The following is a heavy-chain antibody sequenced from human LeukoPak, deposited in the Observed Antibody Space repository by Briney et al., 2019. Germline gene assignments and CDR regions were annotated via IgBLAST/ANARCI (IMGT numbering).Heavy chain of an antibody. J-gene: IGHJ5*02. D-gene: IGHD3-3*01. CDR1: GFTFSSYG. V-gene: IGHV3-33*06. CDR3: AKHLAPYYDFWSGYVWFDP. Sequence: PGGSLRLSCAASGFTFSSYGMHWVRQAPGKGLEWVAVIWYDGSNKYYADSVKGRFTISRDNSKNTLYLQMNSLRAEDTAVYYCAKHLAPYYDFWSGYVWFDPWGQGTLVTVSS. CDR2: IWYDGSNK.